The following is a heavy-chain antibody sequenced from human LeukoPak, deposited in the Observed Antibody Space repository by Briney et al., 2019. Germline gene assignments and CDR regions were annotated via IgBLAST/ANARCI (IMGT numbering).Heavy chain of an antibody. Sequence: PGGSVRLSCAACGFTFDDYDRLWVRHARGKGREGVTCMIWNGGSIAYADPVMGRFTISRDNAKKSLHLEVNSPRLEDTALYYCAMDIVAHSVYEFDHWGQGTLVTVSS. CDR3: AMDIVAHSVYEFDH. CDR1: GFTFDDYD. J-gene: IGHJ4*02. D-gene: IGHD5/OR15-5a*01. V-gene: IGHV3-9*01. CDR2: MIWNGGSI.